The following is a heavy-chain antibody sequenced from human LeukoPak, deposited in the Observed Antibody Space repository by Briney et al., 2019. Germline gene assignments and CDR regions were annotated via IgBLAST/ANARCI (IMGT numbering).Heavy chain of an antibody. CDR2: VYYTGTT. Sequence: SETLSLTCTVSGGSISSYYWSWIRQPPGKGLEWIGYVYYTGTTNYNPSLKSRVTISVDTSKNRFSLKLSSVTAADTAVYYCARRKIIGAFDIWGQGTMVTVSS. D-gene: IGHD3-3*01. CDR1: GGSISSYY. V-gene: IGHV4-59*01. J-gene: IGHJ3*02. CDR3: ARRKIIGAFDI.